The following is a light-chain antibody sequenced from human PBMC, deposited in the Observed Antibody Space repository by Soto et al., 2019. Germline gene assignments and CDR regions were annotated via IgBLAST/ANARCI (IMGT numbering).Light chain of an antibody. V-gene: IGLV1-44*01. CDR1: NSNIGSNT. J-gene: IGLJ2*01. CDR3: ASWDDSLNGVV. Sequence: QSVLTQPRSASGTPGQRVTICCSGSNSNIGSNTVNWYQQLPGTAPKLLIYSNNQRPSGVPGRFSDSKSGTSASLAISGLQSEDEADYYCASWDDSLNGVVFGGGTKLTVL. CDR2: SNN.